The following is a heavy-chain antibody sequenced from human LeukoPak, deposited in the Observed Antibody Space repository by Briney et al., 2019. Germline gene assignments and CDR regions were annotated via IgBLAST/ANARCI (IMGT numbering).Heavy chain of an antibody. J-gene: IGHJ4*02. CDR3: ARQHYYGSGLLDY. CDR1: GGSISSYD. D-gene: IGHD3-10*01. CDR2: IYYSGST. Sequence: SETLSLTCTVSGGSISSYDWSWIRQPPGKGLEWIGYIYYSGSTNYNPSLKSRVTISVDTSKNQFSLKLSSVTAADTAVYYCARQHYYGSGLLDYWGQGTLVTVSS. V-gene: IGHV4-59*08.